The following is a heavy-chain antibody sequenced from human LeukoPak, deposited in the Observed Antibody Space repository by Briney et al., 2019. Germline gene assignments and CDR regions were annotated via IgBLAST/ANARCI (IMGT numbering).Heavy chain of an antibody. V-gene: IGHV1-2*02. CDR3: ARVGVGYFDFYGMDV. CDR2: INPNNGGT. J-gene: IGHJ6*02. CDR1: GNTFTGYY. Sequence: ASVKVSCKASGNTFTGYYMHWVRQAPGQGLEWMGWINPNNGGTNYAQKFQGRVTMTRDTSINTAYMELSRLRSDDTAVYYCARVGVGYFDFYGMDVWGQGTTVTVSS. D-gene: IGHD3-9*01.